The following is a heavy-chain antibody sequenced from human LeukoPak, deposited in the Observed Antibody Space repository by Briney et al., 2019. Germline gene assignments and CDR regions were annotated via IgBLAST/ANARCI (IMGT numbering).Heavy chain of an antibody. V-gene: IGHV3-74*01. Sequence: GGSLRLSCAASGSTFSTYWMHWVRQAPGKGLVWVSRVNSDGSTTSYADSVRGRFTISRDNAKNTLYLQMNSLRAEDTAVYYCARESGYTYGAWGQGTLVTVSS. D-gene: IGHD6-13*01. J-gene: IGHJ4*02. CDR2: VNSDGSTT. CDR1: GSTFSTYW. CDR3: ARESGYTYGA.